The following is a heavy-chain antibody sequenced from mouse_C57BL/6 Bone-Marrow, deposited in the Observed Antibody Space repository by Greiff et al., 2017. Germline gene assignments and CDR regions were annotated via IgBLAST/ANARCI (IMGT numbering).Heavy chain of an antibody. Sequence: EVHLVESGGGLVKPGGSLKLSCAASGFTFSSYAMSWVRQTPEKRLEWVATISDGGSYTYYPDNVKGRFTISRDNAKNNLYLQMSHLKSEDTAMYYCARDRVITTVVATPAWFAYWGQGTLVTVSA. V-gene: IGHV5-4*01. D-gene: IGHD1-1*01. CDR3: ARDRVITTVVATPAWFAY. CDR1: GFTFSSYA. J-gene: IGHJ3*01. CDR2: ISDGGSYT.